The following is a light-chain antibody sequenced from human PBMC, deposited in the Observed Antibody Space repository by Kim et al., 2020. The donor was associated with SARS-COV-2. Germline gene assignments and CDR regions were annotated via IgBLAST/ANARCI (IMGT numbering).Light chain of an antibody. CDR1: QSISHY. Sequence: DIQMTQSPSSLSASVGERVTITCRASQSISHYLNWYQQKPGKAPKLLMYDASFLRGGVPSRFSGSGSGTDFTLTISGLQPEDFATYYCQQSYSKSTFGQGTKVDIK. CDR3: QQSYSKST. CDR2: DAS. J-gene: IGKJ1*01. V-gene: IGKV1-39*01.